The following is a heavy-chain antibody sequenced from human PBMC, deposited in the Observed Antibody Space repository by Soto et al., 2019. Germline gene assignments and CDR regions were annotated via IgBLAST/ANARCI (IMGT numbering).Heavy chain of an antibody. J-gene: IGHJ4*02. CDR3: ARVGDSRVRGVITFDY. D-gene: IGHD3-10*01. V-gene: IGHV4-34*01. Sequence: SETLSLTCAVYGGSFSGYYWSWIRQPPGKGLEWIGEINHSGSTNYNPSLKSRVTISVDTSKNQFSLKLSSVTAADTAVYYCARVGDSRVRGVITFDYWGQGTLVTVSS. CDR1: GGSFSGYY. CDR2: INHSGST.